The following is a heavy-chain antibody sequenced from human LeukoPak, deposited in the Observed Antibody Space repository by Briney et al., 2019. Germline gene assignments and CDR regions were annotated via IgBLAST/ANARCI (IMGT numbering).Heavy chain of an antibody. D-gene: IGHD2-15*01. Sequence: SQTLSLTCTVSGGSISSGGYYWRWIRQHPGKGLEWIGYIYYSGSTYYNPSLKSRVTISVDTSKNQFSLKLSSVTAADTAVYYCARYSSLRLAFDYWGQGTLVTVSS. V-gene: IGHV4-31*03. CDR2: IYYSGST. CDR3: ARYSSLRLAFDY. CDR1: GGSISSGGYY. J-gene: IGHJ4*02.